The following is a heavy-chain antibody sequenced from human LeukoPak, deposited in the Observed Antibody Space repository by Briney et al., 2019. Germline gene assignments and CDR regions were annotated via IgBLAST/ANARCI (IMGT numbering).Heavy chain of an antibody. V-gene: IGHV3-7*05. CDR2: IKEDGSEK. D-gene: IGHD3-16*01. CDR3: ARGGGRHVEY. J-gene: IGHJ4*02. Sequence: GGSLRLSCAASGFTFSSYWMSWVRQAPGKGLEWVANIKEDGSEKNYVDSVKGRFTISRGNAKNSLYLQMNILRAEDTAVYYCARGGGRHVEYWGQGNLVTVSS. CDR1: GFTFSSYW.